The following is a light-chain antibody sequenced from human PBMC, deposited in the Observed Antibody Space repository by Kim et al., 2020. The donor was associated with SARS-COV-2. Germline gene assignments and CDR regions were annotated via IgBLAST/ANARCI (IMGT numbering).Light chain of an antibody. Sequence: GKAETVSCTPGSGSVAGRYVKWWPRHPARAPTTVIYEDHHRPSRVPDRFSGYTDRSSNPASLPISGLEFEDEADYYCQSYDNTNWVLGGGTQLTVL. J-gene: IGLJ3*02. CDR3: QSYDNTNWV. CDR1: SGSVAGRY. V-gene: IGLV6-57*03. CDR2: EDH.